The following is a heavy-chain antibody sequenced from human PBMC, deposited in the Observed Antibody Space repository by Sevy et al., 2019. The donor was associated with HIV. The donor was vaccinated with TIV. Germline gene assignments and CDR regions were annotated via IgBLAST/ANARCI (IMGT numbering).Heavy chain of an antibody. CDR1: GFIFNSYW. J-gene: IGHJ6*02. D-gene: IGHD3-22*01. V-gene: IGHV3-66*01. Sequence: GGSLRLSCGASGFIFNSYWMTWVRQAPGKGLELVSVFYSDGRTYYADSVKGRFTISRDNSKNTLYLHMSNLRPEDTAVYYCARDRYYDASGYYYYYYGMDVWGQGTTVTVSS. CDR2: FYSDGRT. CDR3: ARDRYYDASGYYYYYYGMDV.